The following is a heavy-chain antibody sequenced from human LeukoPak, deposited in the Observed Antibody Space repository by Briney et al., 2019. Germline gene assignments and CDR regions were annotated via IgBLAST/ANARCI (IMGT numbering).Heavy chain of an antibody. V-gene: IGHV3-23*01. CDR3: GRDLIGAAASWDC. CDR2: MSDSGGST. D-gene: IGHD6-13*01. J-gene: IGHJ4*02. Sequence: GGSLRLSCAASGFTFSSYAMTWVRQVPGKGLEWVSLMSDSGGSTSYADSVKGRFTISRDNSKNTLYLQMNSLRVEDTAVYYCGRDLIGAAASWDCWGQGTLVTVSS. CDR1: GFTFSSYA.